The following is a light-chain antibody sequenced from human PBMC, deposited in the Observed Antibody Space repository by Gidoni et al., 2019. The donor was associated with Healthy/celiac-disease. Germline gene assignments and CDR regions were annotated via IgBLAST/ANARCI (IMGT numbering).Light chain of an antibody. CDR3: QQYNNWPPWT. V-gene: IGKV3-15*01. CDR2: GAS. CDR1: QIVSSN. J-gene: IGKJ1*01. Sequence: EIVMTQSPATLSVSQGERATLSCRASQIVSSNLAWYQQKPGQAPRLLIYGASTRATGIPARFSGSGSGTEFTLTISSLQSEDFAVYYCQQYNNWPPWTFGQGTKVEIK.